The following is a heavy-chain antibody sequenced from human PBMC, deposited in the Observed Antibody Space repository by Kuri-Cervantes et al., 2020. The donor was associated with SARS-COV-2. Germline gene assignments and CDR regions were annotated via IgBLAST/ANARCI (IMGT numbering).Heavy chain of an antibody. CDR3: ARVFGSYVAAAAAYYFDY. V-gene: IGHV3-48*01. J-gene: IGHJ4*02. D-gene: IGHD6-13*01. CDR2: ISSSSTTI. Sequence: GGSLRLSCAAPGFIFSDFGMNWVRQAPGKGLEWVSYISSSSTTIYYADSVKGRFTISRDNAKNSLYLQMNSLRAEDTAVYYCARVFGSYVAAAAAYYFDYWGQGTLVTVSS. CDR1: GFIFSDFG.